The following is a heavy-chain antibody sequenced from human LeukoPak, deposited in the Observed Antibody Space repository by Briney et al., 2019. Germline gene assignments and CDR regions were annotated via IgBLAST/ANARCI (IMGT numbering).Heavy chain of an antibody. Sequence: QPSETLSLTCTVSGGSISSANHFWSWVRQSPGEGLEWIGYIHYDGRAHYNPSLKSRVSMSLDMSKNQFSLSLSSVTAADTAIYYCAREVITPGDSDGFDLWGQGTIVSASS. CDR1: GGSISSANHF. V-gene: IGHV4-30-4*08. D-gene: IGHD2-2*01. CDR2: IHYDGRA. J-gene: IGHJ3*01. CDR3: AREVITPGDSDGFDL.